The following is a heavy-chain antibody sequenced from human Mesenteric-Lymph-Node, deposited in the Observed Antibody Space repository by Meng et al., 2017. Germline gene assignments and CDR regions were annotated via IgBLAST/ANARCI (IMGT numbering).Heavy chain of an antibody. CDR2: IFYVGST. CDR1: GGSFSGYY. D-gene: IGHD3-10*01. CDR3: ARVEITGSLIDF. J-gene: IGHJ4*02. V-gene: IGHV4-34*12. Sequence: GSLRLSCAVYGGSFSGYYWSWIRQPPGKGLEWIGSIFYVGSTYYNPSLRSRVTLSVDTPKNQFSLKVSSVTAADTAVYYCARVEITGSLIDFWGQGTLVTVSS.